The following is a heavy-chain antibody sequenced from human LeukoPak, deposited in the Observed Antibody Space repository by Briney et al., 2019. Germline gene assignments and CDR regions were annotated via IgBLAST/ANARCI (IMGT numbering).Heavy chain of an antibody. CDR3: ARGRGLTIFGVVSWFDP. V-gene: IGHV3-7*01. CDR1: GFTFRNYW. J-gene: IGHJ5*02. Sequence: GGSLRLSCAASGFTFRNYWMSWVRQAPGKGLEWVANIKQDGSEKYYVDSVKGRFTISRDNAKNSLYLQMNSLRAEDTAVYYCARGRGLTIFGVVSWFDPWGQGTLVTVSS. CDR2: IKQDGSEK. D-gene: IGHD3-3*01.